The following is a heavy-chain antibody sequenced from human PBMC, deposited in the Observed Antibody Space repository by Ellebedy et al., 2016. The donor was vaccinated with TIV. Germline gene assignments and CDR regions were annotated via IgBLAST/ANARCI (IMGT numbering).Heavy chain of an antibody. CDR2: MSYSGST. J-gene: IGHJ4*02. CDR1: GASITTYY. D-gene: IGHD5-18*01. Sequence: MPSETLSLTCNVSGASITTYYWNWIRQSPGKGLEWIGYMSYSGSTNYNPSLKSRVTISVDTSKNQFSLRLSSVTAADTAVYYCARQGYRGYSYGATYTPFAYWGQGTLVTVSS. V-gene: IGHV4-59*08. CDR3: ARQGYRGYSYGATYTPFAY.